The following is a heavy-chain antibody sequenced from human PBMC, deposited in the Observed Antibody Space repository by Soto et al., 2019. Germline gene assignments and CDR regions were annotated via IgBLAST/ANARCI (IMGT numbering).Heavy chain of an antibody. D-gene: IGHD3-9*01. CDR3: AKELSSRYLSGLYFNF. CDR2: IAIGSFDS. Sequence: EVQLLESGGGLVEPGGSLSLSCVASGFTFGTVAMPWVRQAPGKGLEWVSSIAIGSFDSYYAPSVKGRFTTSRDDSKNTLDLQMHSLRADDTAVYYCAKELSSRYLSGLYFNFWGPGSVVTVSS. V-gene: IGHV3-23*01. J-gene: IGHJ4*02. CDR1: GFTFGTVA.